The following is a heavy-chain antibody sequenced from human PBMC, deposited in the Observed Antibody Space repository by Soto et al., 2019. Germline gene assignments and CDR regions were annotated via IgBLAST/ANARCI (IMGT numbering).Heavy chain of an antibody. CDR3: ARERYCSSARCYFLGY. CDR1: GGTFSSYA. V-gene: IGHV1-69*13. Sequence: VNVSCKASGGTFSSYAISWVRQAPGQGLEWMGGIIPIFGTANYAQKFQRRVTITADESTSTAYMELSSLRSEDTAVYYFARERYCSSARCYFLGYWGQGTLFXV. CDR2: IIPIFGTA. D-gene: IGHD2-2*01. J-gene: IGHJ4*02.